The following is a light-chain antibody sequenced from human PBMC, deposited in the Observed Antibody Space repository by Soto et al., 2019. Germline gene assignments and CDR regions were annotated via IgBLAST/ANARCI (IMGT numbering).Light chain of an antibody. CDR1: NSNIASNT. CDR2: YNN. CDR3: AAWDDTLKRYV. Sequence: QSVLTQPPSASETPGQTVSISCSESNSNIASNTVNWYQHLPGTAPKLLIYYNNQRPSGVPDRFSGSKSGTSASLAISGLQSEDESDYYCAAWDDTLKRYVFGTGTKVTVL. V-gene: IGLV1-44*01. J-gene: IGLJ1*01.